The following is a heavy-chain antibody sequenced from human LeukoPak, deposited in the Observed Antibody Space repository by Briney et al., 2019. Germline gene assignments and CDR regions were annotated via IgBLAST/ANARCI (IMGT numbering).Heavy chain of an antibody. CDR3: ASLRYGDYFDY. CDR1: GGFVSSGSYY. D-gene: IGHD4-17*01. J-gene: IGHJ4*02. Sequence: SETLSLTCTVSGGFVSSGSYYWRWIRQPPGKGLECIGYIYYSGSTNYNPSLKSRVTMSVDTSKNQFSLKLSSVTAADTAVYYCASLRYGDYFDYWGQGTLVTVSS. CDR2: IYYSGST. V-gene: IGHV4-61*01.